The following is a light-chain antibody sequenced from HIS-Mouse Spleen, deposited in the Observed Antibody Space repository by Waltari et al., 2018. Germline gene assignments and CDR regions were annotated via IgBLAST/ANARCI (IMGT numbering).Light chain of an antibody. Sequence: SYELTQPPSVSVSPGQTARITCSVDALPKKYAYWYQQKSGQAPVLVIYEDSKRPSWIPERFSGSSSGTMATLTISGAQVEDEADYYCYSTDSSGNHRVFGGGTKLTVL. CDR2: EDS. CDR1: ALPKKY. V-gene: IGLV3-10*01. CDR3: YSTDSSGNHRV. J-gene: IGLJ2*01.